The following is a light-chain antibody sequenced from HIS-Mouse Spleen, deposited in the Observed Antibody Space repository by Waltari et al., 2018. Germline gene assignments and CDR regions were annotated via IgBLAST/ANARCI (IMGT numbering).Light chain of an antibody. V-gene: IGLV3-10*01. J-gene: IGLJ2*01. CDR2: EDS. CDR1: PLPKKY. Sequence: SYELTQPPSVSVAPGKTSRSTRSGDPLPKKYASWYQQKSGQAPVLVIYEDSKRPSGIPERFSGSSSGTMPTLTISGAQVEDEADYYCYSTDSSGNHRVFGGGTKLTVL. CDR3: YSTDSSGNHRV.